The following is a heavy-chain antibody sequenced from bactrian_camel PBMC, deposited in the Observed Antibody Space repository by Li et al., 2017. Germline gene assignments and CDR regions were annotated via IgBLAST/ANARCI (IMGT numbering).Heavy chain of an antibody. CDR2: IFRIRRST. D-gene: IGHD2*01. J-gene: IGHJ4*01. CDR3: AAARVASRQSCAISADFTD. V-gene: IGHV3S40*01. CDR1: GFTYSINC. Sequence: DVQLVESGGGSVQAGGSLRLSCAASGFTYSINCMGWFRQAPGKEREGVAYIFRIRRSTYDANYADSVKGRFTISQDNAENTVYLQMNSLKPEDTAMYYCAAARVASRQSCAISADFTDWGQGTQVTVS.